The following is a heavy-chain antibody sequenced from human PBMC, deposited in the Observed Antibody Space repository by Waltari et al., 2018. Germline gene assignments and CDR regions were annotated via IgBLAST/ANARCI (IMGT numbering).Heavy chain of an antibody. J-gene: IGHJ4*02. D-gene: IGHD5-12*01. V-gene: IGHV4-59*11. Sequence: QVQLQESGPGLVKPSETLSLTCPLSGGSISSHSWSWIRQPPGKGLEWIGYIYYSGSTNYNPSLKSRVTISVDTSKNQFSLKLSSVTAADTAVYYCARYSVWGYDPFDYWGQGTLVTVSS. CDR2: IYYSGST. CDR3: ARYSVWGYDPFDY. CDR1: GGSISSHS.